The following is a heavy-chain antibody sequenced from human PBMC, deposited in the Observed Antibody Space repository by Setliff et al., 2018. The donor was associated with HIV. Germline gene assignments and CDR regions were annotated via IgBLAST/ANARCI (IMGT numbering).Heavy chain of an antibody. Sequence: ASVKVSCKASGYTFTSYDINWVRQATGQGLEWMGWMNPNSGNTGYAQKFQGRLTITADTTASTAYMVLSSLTSEDTAVYYCARGGAREYQLLYNYFDPWGQGTLVTVSS. CDR1: GYTFTSYD. CDR2: MNPNSGNT. CDR3: ARGGAREYQLLYNYFDP. D-gene: IGHD2-2*01. J-gene: IGHJ5*02. V-gene: IGHV1-8*03.